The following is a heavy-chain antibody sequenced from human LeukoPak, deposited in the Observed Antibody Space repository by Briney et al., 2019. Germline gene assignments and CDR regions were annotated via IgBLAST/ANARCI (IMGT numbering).Heavy chain of an antibody. J-gene: IGHJ5*02. CDR2: TYYRSKWYN. CDR1: GDSVSSNSAA. V-gene: IGHV6-1*01. D-gene: IGHD3-10*01. CDR3: ARDEWPLWFGVDSRVAWFDP. Sequence: SQTLSLTCAISGDSVSSNSAAWNWIRQSPSRGLEWLGRTYYRSKWYNDYAVSVKSRITINPDTSKNQFSLQLNSVTPEDTAVYYCARDEWPLWFGVDSRVAWFDPWGQGTLVTVSS.